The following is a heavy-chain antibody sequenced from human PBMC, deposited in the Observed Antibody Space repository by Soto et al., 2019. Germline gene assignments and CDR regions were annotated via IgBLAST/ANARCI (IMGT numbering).Heavy chain of an antibody. CDR3: ARDWLRRDDILTPSWNFNL. CDR2: ISFNGRKK. D-gene: IGHD3-9*01. J-gene: IGHJ2*01. CDR1: GFNFTYNA. Sequence: QEQLVESGGGVVRPGKSLRLSCEASGFNFTYNAMHWVRQAPGKGLEWVAVISFNGRKKFYARSVKGRFTISRENSKNTLYLQINNRRPGDTAVYYCARDWLRRDDILTPSWNFNLWGQGTLVTAS. V-gene: IGHV3-30*04.